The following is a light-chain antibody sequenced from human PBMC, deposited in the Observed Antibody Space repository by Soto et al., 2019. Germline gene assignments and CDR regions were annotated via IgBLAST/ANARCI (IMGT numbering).Light chain of an antibody. CDR1: SSDVGGYNY. V-gene: IGLV2-14*01. Sequence: QSALTQPASVSGSPGQWITISCTGSSSDVGGYNYVSWYQQHPGKAPKLMIYEVSNRPSGVSNRFSGSKSGNTASLTISGLQAEDEADYYCISFTSNSQWVFGGGTKLTVL. CDR2: EVS. J-gene: IGLJ3*02. CDR3: ISFTSNSQWV.